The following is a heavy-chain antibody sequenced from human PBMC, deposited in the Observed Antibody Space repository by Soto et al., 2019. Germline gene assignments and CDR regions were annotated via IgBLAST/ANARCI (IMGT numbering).Heavy chain of an antibody. CDR3: ARHVYSNYGLGAFDI. J-gene: IGHJ3*02. V-gene: IGHV4-39*01. D-gene: IGHD4-4*01. Sequence: QVQLQESGPGLVKPSETLSLTCTVSGGSISSSSCYWGWIRQPPGKGLEWIGSIYYSGSTYYNPSLKRRVTISVDTSKNXXSLKLSSVTAADTAXYYCARHVYSNYGLGAFDIWGQGTMITVSS. CDR2: IYYSGST. CDR1: GGSISSSSCY.